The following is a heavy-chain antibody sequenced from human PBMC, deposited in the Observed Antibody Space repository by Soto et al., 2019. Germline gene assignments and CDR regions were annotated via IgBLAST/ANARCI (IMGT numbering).Heavy chain of an antibody. CDR3: AKDAQQWLSYYFDY. Sequence: QVQLVESGGGVVQPGRSLRLSCAASGFTFSSYGMHWVRQAPGKGLEWVAVISYDGSNKYYADSVKGRFTISRDNSKNTLYLQMNSLRAEDTAVYYCAKDAQQWLSYYFDYWGQGTLVTVSS. CDR1: GFTFSSYG. V-gene: IGHV3-30*18. D-gene: IGHD6-19*01. CDR2: ISYDGSNK. J-gene: IGHJ4*02.